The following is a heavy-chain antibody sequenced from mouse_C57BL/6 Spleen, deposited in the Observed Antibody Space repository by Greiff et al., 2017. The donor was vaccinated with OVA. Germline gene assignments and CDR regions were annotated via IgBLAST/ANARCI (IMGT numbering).Heavy chain of an antibody. CDR2: IDPSDSET. D-gene: IGHD1-3*01. CDR3: ARKGVKNYFDY. J-gene: IGHJ2*01. CDR1: GYTFTSYW. Sequence: VQLQQPGAELVRPGSSVKLSCKASGYTFTSYWMHWVKQRPIQGLEWIGNIDPSDSETHYNQKFKDKATLTVDKSSSTAYMQLSSLTSEDSAVYYCARKGVKNYFDYWGQGTTLTVSS. V-gene: IGHV1-52*01.